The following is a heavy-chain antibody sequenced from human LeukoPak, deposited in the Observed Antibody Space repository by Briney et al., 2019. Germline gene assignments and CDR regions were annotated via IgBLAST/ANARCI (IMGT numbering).Heavy chain of an antibody. CDR1: GFTFSSYE. Sequence: GGSLRLSCAASGFTFSSYEMNWVRQAPGKGLEWVSYISSSGSTIYYADSVKGRFTISRDNAKNSLYLQMNSLRAEDTALYYCAKDIAGSYWDYFDYWGQGTLVTASS. CDR3: AKDIAGSYWDYFDY. CDR2: ISSSGSTI. D-gene: IGHD3-10*01. V-gene: IGHV3-48*03. J-gene: IGHJ4*02.